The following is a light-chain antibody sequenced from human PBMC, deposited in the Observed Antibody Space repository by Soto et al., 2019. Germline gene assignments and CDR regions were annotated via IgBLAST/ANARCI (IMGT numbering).Light chain of an antibody. J-gene: IGLJ3*02. Sequence: QLVLTQSSSASASRGSSVKLTCTLSSGHSSYIIAWHQQQPGKAPRSLMKLEGSGSYNKGSGVPDRFSGSSSGADRYLTISNLQFEDEADYYCETGDSNTRVFGGGTKLTVL. CDR3: ETGDSNTRV. V-gene: IGLV4-60*02. CDR1: SGHSSYI. CDR2: LEGSGSY.